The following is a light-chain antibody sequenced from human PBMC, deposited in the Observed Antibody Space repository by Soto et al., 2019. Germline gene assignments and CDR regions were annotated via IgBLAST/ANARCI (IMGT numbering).Light chain of an antibody. J-gene: IGKJ5*01. CDR1: QSISSF. CDR3: QQSYSSPPIT. V-gene: IGKV1-39*01. CDR2: SAS. Sequence: DIQMTQSPSSLSASVGDRITITCRASQSISSFLNWYQQKPGKAPKLLIYSASSLQSGVPSRFSGSGSGTDFTLTINNLQPEDFATYYCQQSYSSPPITFGQGTRLEIK.